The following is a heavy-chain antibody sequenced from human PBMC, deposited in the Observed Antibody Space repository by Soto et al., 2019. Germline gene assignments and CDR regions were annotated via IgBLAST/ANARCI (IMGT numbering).Heavy chain of an antibody. J-gene: IGHJ4*02. CDR1: GGSISSSSYY. Sequence: QLQLQESGPGLVKPSETLSLTCTVSGGSISSSSYYWGWIRQPPGKGLEWIGNIYNSGSTYYNPSLTSRVTISVDTSKNQVSLNLSSVTAADTAVYYCARGVVAMYYFDYWGQGTLVTVSS. CDR3: ARGVVAMYYFDY. CDR2: IYNSGST. V-gene: IGHV4-39*01. D-gene: IGHD3-22*01.